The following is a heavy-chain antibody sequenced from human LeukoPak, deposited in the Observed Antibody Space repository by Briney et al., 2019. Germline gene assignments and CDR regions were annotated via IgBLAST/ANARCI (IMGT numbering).Heavy chain of an antibody. V-gene: IGHV3-30*02. CDR2: IRYDGSNK. J-gene: IGHJ4*02. D-gene: IGHD2-15*01. CDR3: ANGRTGSSWYYFDY. CDR1: GFTFSSYG. Sequence: PGGSLRLSCAASGFTFSSYGMHWVRQAPGKGLEWVAFIRYDGSNKYYADSVKGRFTISRDNSKNTLYLQMNSLRAEYTAVYYCANGRTGSSWYYFDYWGQGTLVTVSS.